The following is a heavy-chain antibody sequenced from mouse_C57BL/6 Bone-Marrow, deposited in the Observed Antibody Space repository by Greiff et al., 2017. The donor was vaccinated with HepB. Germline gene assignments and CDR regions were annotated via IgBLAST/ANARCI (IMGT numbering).Heavy chain of an antibody. CDR2: ISYDGSN. Sequence: ESGPGLVKPSQSLSLTCSVTGYSITSGYYWNWIRQFPGNKLEWMGYISYDGSNNYNPSLKNRISITRDTSKNQFFLKLNSVTTEDTATYYCAREGNCWFAYWGQGTLVTVSA. CDR3: AREGNCWFAY. J-gene: IGHJ3*01. V-gene: IGHV3-6*01. D-gene: IGHD4-1*01. CDR1: GYSITSGYY.